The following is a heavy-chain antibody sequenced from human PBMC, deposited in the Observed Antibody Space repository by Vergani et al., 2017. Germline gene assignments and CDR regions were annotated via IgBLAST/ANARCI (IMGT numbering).Heavy chain of an antibody. V-gene: IGHV4-39*01. D-gene: IGHD6-13*01. CDR2: IYYSGST. CDR3: ARHQSSSLVYYFDY. J-gene: IGHJ4*02. Sequence: QLQLQESGPGLVKPSETLSLTCTVSGGSISSSSYYWGWIRQPPGKGLEWIGSIYYSGSTYYNPSRKSRVTISVDTSKNQFSLNLSSVTAADMAVYYCARHQSSSLVYYFDYWGQGTLVTVSS. CDR1: GGSISSSSYY.